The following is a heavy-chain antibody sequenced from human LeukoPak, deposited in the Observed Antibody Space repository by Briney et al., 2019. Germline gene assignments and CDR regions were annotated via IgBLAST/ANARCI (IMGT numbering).Heavy chain of an antibody. V-gene: IGHV1-2*02. J-gene: IGHJ3*02. CDR1: GYTFTGYY. D-gene: IGHD2-21*02. Sequence: ASVKVSCKASGYTFTGYYMHWVRQAPGQGLEWMGWINPNSGGTNYAQKFQGRVTMTRDTSISTAYMELSRLRSEDTAVYYCACIVVVTAAFDIWGQGTMVTVSS. CDR2: INPNSGGT. CDR3: ACIVVVTAAFDI.